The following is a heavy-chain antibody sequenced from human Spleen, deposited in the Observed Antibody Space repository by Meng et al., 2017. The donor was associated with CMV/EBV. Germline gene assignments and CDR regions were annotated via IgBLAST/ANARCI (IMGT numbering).Heavy chain of an antibody. D-gene: IGHD3-9*01. CDR1: GFTFSSYA. V-gene: IGHV3-30-3*01. Sequence: GSLRLSCAASGFTFSSYAMHWVRQAPGKGLEWVAVISYDGSNKYYADSVKGRFTISRDNSKNTLYLQMNSLRAEDTAVYYCARDGLADYDILGYYFDYWGQGTLVTVSS. CDR3: ARDGLADYDILGYYFDY. J-gene: IGHJ4*02. CDR2: ISYDGSNK.